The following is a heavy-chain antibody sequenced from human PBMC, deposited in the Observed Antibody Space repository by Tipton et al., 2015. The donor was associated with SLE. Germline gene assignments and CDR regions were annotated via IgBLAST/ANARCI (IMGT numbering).Heavy chain of an antibody. V-gene: IGHV4-59*01. J-gene: IGHJ2*01. CDR1: GGSISSYY. CDR2: IYYSGST. CDR3: ARGSIAAPHWYFDL. Sequence: GLVKPSETLSLTCTVSGGSISSYYWSWIRQPPGKGLEWIGYIYYSGSTNYNPSLKSRVTISVDTSKNQFSLKLSSMTAADTAVYYCARGSIAAPHWYFDLWGRGTLVTVSS. D-gene: IGHD6-6*01.